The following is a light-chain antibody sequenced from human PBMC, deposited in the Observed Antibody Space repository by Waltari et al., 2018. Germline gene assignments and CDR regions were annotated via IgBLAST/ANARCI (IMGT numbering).Light chain of an antibody. Sequence: DIQMTQSPSYLSASVGDRVTITCRASQSISSYLSWYQQKPGKAPKLLIYDGSTLQSGVPSRFRGSGSGTDFTLTISSLQPEDFATYYCLQSYTFPRTFGQGTKVEIK. CDR3: LQSYTFPRT. V-gene: IGKV1-39*01. J-gene: IGKJ1*01. CDR2: DGS. CDR1: QSISSY.